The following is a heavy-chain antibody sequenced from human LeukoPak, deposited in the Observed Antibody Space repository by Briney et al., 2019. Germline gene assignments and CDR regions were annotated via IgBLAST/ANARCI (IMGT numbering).Heavy chain of an antibody. D-gene: IGHD1-26*01. V-gene: IGHV3-23*01. Sequence: GGSLRLSCAASGFTFSNYAMSWVRQAPGKGLEWVSVISGNGGSTYYADSVKGRFTISRDNSKNTLYLQMNNLRAEDTAIYYCAKTSGGSYFDAFDVWGQVTMVTVSS. CDR3: AKTSGGSYFDAFDV. CDR1: GFTFSNYA. CDR2: ISGNGGST. J-gene: IGHJ3*01.